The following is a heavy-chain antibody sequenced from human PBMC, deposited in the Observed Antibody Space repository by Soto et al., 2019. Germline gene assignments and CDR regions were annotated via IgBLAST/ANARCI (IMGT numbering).Heavy chain of an antibody. Sequence: EVQLVESGGGLVQPGGSLRLSCVISGSIFSSHWMTWVRQAPGKGLEWVASINQDGFGKYYVDSVRGRFTISRDNAKNSVYLQMDSLRAEDTAVYYCAKDHADGSYPYWGQGTLVTVSS. D-gene: IGHD1-26*01. CDR3: AKDHADGSYPY. V-gene: IGHV3-7*05. CDR1: GSIFSSHW. CDR2: INQDGFGK. J-gene: IGHJ4*02.